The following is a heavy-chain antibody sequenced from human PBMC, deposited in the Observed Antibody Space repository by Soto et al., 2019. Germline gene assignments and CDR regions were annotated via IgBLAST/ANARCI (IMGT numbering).Heavy chain of an antibody. CDR1: GFTFSDY. J-gene: IGHJ4*02. CDR3: ASGTNGAFFVY. Sequence: QVQLVESGGGLVKPGGSLRLSCAASGFTFSDYMSWIRQAPGKGLEWVSYISSRSSTIFYADSVKGRFTISRDNVKNSLYLQMNSLRADDTAVYYCASGTNGAFFVYWGQGILVTVSS. V-gene: IGHV3-11*01. D-gene: IGHD2-8*01. CDR2: ISSRSSTI.